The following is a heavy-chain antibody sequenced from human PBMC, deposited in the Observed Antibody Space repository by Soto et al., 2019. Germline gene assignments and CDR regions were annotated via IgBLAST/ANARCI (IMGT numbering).Heavy chain of an antibody. CDR1: GFTFSSYG. J-gene: IGHJ6*02. Sequence: QVQLVESGGGVVQPGRSLRLSCAASGFTFSSYGMHWVRQAPGKGLEWVAVIWYDGSNKYYADSVKGRFTISRDNSKNTLYLQMNSLRAEDTAVYYCAIDPARLRYSAGYYYGMDVWGQGTTVTVSS. D-gene: IGHD3-9*01. V-gene: IGHV3-33*01. CDR3: AIDPARLRYSAGYYYGMDV. CDR2: IWYDGSNK.